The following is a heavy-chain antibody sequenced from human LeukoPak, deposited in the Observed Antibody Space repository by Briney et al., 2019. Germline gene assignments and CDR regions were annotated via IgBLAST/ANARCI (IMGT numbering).Heavy chain of an antibody. J-gene: IGHJ3*02. CDR1: GGSISSDY. D-gene: IGHD1-1*01. Sequence: PSETLSLTCTVSGGSISSDYWSWIRQPPGKGLEWIGYIYYSGSTNYNPSLKSRVTISVDKSKNQFSLKLSSVTAADTAVYYCARDATDNGAFDIWGQGTMVTVSS. CDR2: IYYSGST. CDR3: ARDATDNGAFDI. V-gene: IGHV4-59*12.